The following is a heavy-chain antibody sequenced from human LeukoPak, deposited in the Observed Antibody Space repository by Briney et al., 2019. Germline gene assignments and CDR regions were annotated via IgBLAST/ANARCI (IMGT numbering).Heavy chain of an antibody. V-gene: IGHV4-34*01. CDR1: GGSFSGYY. CDR3: ARGGECGSCDGFDM. Sequence: PSETLSLTCAVNGGSFSGYYWIWIRQPPGKGLEWIGEINHSGSTNYNPSLKSPVTISVDTSKNQFSLKLSSVTAADTAVYYCARGGECGSCDGFDMWGQGIMVTVSS. J-gene: IGHJ3*02. CDR2: INHSGST. D-gene: IGHD2-15*01.